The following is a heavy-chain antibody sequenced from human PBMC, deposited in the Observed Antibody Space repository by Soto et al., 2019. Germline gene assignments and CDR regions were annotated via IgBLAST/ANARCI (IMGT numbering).Heavy chain of an antibody. D-gene: IGHD1-26*01. J-gene: IGHJ4*02. V-gene: IGHV3-30-3*01. Sequence: QVQLVESGGGVVQTGRSLRLSCAASGFTFSRYAMHWVRQAPVKGLEWVAVISYDGSNKYYADSVKGRFTISRDNSKNTLYLQMNSLRAEDTAVYYCAREGVGATSINFDYWGQGTLVTVSS. CDR3: AREGVGATSINFDY. CDR1: GFTFSRYA. CDR2: ISYDGSNK.